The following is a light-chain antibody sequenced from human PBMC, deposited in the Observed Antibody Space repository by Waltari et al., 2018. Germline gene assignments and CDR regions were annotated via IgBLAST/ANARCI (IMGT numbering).Light chain of an antibody. CDR3: QQYNDWPPWT. CDR2: GAS. V-gene: IGKV3-15*01. CDR1: QSVTSN. Sequence: ETVMTQSPASLSLSPGERATLSCRASQSVTSNLAWYQQKPGQAPRLLIYGASTRAADIPVRFSGSGSGTEFTLTVSGLQSEDFAIYYCQQYNDWPPWTFGQGTKVEIK. J-gene: IGKJ1*01.